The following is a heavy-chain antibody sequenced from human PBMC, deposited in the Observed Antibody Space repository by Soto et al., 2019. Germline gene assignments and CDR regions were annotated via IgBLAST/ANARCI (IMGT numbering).Heavy chain of an antibody. CDR2: IYYSGST. Sequence: QVQLQESGPGLVKPSQTLSLTCTVSGGSISRGDYYWSWIRQPPGKGLEWIGYIYYSGSTYYNPSLKSRVTISVDTSKNQFALKLSSVTAADTAVYYCARARGYSYGYTFFDYCGQGTLVTVSS. D-gene: IGHD5-18*01. V-gene: IGHV4-30-4*01. J-gene: IGHJ4*02. CDR3: ARARGYSYGYTFFDY. CDR1: GGSISRGDYY.